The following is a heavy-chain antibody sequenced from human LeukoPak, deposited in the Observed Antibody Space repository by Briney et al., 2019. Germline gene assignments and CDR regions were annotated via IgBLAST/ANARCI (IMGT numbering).Heavy chain of an antibody. J-gene: IGHJ4*02. CDR2: IKQDGSEK. V-gene: IGHV3-7*03. Sequence: GGSLRLSCAASGFTFGSYWMSWVRQAPGKGLEWVANIKQDGSEKYYVDSVKGRFTISRDNAKNSLYLQMNSLRAEDTAVYYCARGPEGAPWVDYWGQGTLVTVSS. CDR3: ARGPEGAPWVDY. CDR1: GFTFGSYW. D-gene: IGHD3-16*01.